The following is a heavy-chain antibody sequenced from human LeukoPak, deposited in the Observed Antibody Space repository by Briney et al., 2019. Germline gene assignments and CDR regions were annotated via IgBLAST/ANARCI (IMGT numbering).Heavy chain of an antibody. Sequence: PGGSLRLSCAASGFTFSSSEMNWVRQAPGKGLEWVSYISSSGSTIYYADSVKGRFTISRDNAKNSLYLQMNSLRAEDTAVYYCARAGYSSSWFPNYYYYGMDVWGQGTTVTVSS. CDR3: ARAGYSSSWFPNYYYYGMDV. CDR2: ISSSGSTI. CDR1: GFTFSSSE. V-gene: IGHV3-48*03. J-gene: IGHJ6*02. D-gene: IGHD6-13*01.